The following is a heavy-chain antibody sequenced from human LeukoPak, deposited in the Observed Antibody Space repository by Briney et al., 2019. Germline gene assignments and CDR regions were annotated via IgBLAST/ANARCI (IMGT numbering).Heavy chain of an antibody. CDR1: GGSFSGYY. CDR3: ARLVAVAGHNWFDP. V-gene: IGHV4-59*10. J-gene: IGHJ5*02. Sequence: SETLSLTCAVYGGSFSGYYWSWIRQPAGKGLEWIGRIYTSGSTNYNPSLKSRVTMSVDMSKNQFSLKLSSVTAADTAVYYCARLVAVAGHNWFDPWGQGTLVTVSS. CDR2: IYTSGST. D-gene: IGHD6-19*01.